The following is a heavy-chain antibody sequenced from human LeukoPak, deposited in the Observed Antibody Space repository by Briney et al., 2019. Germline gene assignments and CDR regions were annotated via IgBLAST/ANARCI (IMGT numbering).Heavy chain of an antibody. Sequence: SETLSLTCAVYGGSFSGYYWSWIRQPPGKGLEWIGEINHSGSTNYNPSLKSRVTISVDTSKNQLSLKLSSVTAADTAVYYCARGFLISSSWYSGYNWFDPWGQGTLVTVSS. D-gene: IGHD6-13*01. CDR1: GGSFSGYY. V-gene: IGHV4-34*01. CDR2: INHSGST. J-gene: IGHJ5*02. CDR3: ARGFLISSSWYSGYNWFDP.